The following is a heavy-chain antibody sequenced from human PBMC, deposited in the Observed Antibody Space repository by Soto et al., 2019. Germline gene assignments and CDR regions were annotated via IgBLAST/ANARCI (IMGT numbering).Heavy chain of an antibody. Sequence: SETLSLTCAVYGGSFSGYYWSWIRQPPGKGLEWIGEINHSGSTNYNPSLKSRVTISVDTSKNKFSLKLSSVTAADTAVYYCARGRVVPAARSYYMDVWGKGTTVTVSS. CDR3: ARGRVVPAARSYYMDV. CDR1: GGSFSGYY. CDR2: INHSGST. V-gene: IGHV4-34*01. D-gene: IGHD2-2*01. J-gene: IGHJ6*03.